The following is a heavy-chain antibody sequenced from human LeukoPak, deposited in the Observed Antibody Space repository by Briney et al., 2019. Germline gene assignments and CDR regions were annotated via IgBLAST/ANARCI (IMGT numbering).Heavy chain of an antibody. D-gene: IGHD3-9*01. J-gene: IGHJ3*02. CDR1: GGSISSSNW. Sequence: SETLSLTCAISGGSISSSNWWSWVRQPPGKGLEWIGEVYHSGSLNYNPSLKSRVTIFGDTSKNQFFLKLSSVTAADTAVYYCARARYVNSFYAFDIWGQGTLVTVSS. CDR3: ARARYVNSFYAFDI. V-gene: IGHV4-4*02. CDR2: VYHSGSL.